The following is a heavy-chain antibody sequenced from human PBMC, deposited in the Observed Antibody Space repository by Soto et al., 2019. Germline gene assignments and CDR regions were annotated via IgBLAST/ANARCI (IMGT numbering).Heavy chain of an antibody. Sequence: SETLSLTCTVSGGSISTSSYYWSCIRQPPGKGLECIGYIYYTGGTNYNPSLKSRVTISLDTSKNQFSLKLSSVTAADTAVYYCARSYCSGGSCFYFDYWGQGTLVTVSS. V-gene: IGHV4-61*01. CDR2: IYYTGGT. CDR1: GGSISTSSYY. J-gene: IGHJ4*02. CDR3: ARSYCSGGSCFYFDY. D-gene: IGHD2-15*01.